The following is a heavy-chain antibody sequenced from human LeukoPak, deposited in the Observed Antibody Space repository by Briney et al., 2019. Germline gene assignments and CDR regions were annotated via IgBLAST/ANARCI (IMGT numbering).Heavy chain of an antibody. Sequence: GGSLRLSCAASGFTFSSYGMSWVRQAPGKGLEWVSAISGSGGSTYFADSVKGRFTISRDNSKNTLYLQMNSLRAGDTAVYYCTKLPPDSGSYYWYFDLWGRGTLVTVSS. CDR3: TKLPPDSGSYYWYFDL. J-gene: IGHJ2*01. CDR2: ISGSGGST. CDR1: GFTFSSYG. V-gene: IGHV3-23*01. D-gene: IGHD1-26*01.